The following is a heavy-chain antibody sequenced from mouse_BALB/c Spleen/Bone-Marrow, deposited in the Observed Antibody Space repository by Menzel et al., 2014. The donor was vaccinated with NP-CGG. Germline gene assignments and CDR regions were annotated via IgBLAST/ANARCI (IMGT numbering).Heavy chain of an antibody. CDR1: GFNIKDTY. J-gene: IGHJ3*01. D-gene: IGHD2-14*01. CDR3: AAYYRYLAWFAY. V-gene: IGHV14-3*02. Sequence: EVKLMESGAELVKPGASVKSSCTASGFNIKDTYMHWVKQRPEQGLEWIGRIDPANGNTKYDPKFQGKATITADTSSNTAYLQLSSLTSEDTAVYYCAAYYRYLAWFAYWGQGTLVTVSA. CDR2: IDPANGNT.